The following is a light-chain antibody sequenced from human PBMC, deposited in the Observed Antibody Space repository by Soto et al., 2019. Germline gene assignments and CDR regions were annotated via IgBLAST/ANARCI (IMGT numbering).Light chain of an antibody. CDR2: DVS. J-gene: IGLJ2*01. CDR1: GSDVGGYNY. Sequence: QSALTQPASVSGSPGQSITISCTGTGSDVGGYNYVSWYQQQPGKAPKVMIYDVSNRPSGVSNRFSGSKSGNTASLTISGLQAEDEADYYCSSYTSASTPLVFGGGTQLTVL. V-gene: IGLV2-14*01. CDR3: SSYTSASTPLV.